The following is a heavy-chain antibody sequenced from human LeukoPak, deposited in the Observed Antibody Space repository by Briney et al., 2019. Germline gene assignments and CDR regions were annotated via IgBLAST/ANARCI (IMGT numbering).Heavy chain of an antibody. D-gene: IGHD3-22*01. V-gene: IGHV4-4*07. Sequence: PSETLSLTCAVYGGSFSGYYWSWIRQPPGKGLEWIGRIYTSGSTNYNPSLKSRVTMSVDTSKNQFSLKLSSVTAADTAVYYCARDRGTYYYDSSGYYGAFDIWGQGTMVTVSS. CDR1: GGSFSGYY. CDR2: IYTSGST. CDR3: ARDRGTYYYDSSGYYGAFDI. J-gene: IGHJ3*02.